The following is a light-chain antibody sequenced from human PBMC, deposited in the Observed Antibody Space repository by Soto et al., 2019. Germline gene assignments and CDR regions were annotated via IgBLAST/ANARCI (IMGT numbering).Light chain of an antibody. CDR2: AAS. V-gene: IGKV1-39*01. J-gene: IGKJ1*01. CDR1: QSISNY. CDR3: QQSYSTPRT. Sequence: DIQMTQSPSSLSASVGDRVTITCRASQSISNYLNWYQQKPGKAPKLLMFAASSLQSGVPSRFSGGGSGTDFTLTISSLQPEDFATYYCQQSYSTPRTFGQGTKVYIK.